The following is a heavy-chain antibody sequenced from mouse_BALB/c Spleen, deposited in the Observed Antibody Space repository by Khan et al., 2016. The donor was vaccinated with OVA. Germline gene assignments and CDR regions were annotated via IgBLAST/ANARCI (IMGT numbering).Heavy chain of an antibody. CDR3: ARGGSSGPAWFAY. V-gene: IGHV3-6*02. J-gene: IGHJ3*01. CDR1: GYSITSGYF. D-gene: IGHD3-1*01. Sequence: VQLKQSGPGLVKPSQSLSLTCSVTGYSITSGYFWNWIRQFPGNNLEWMGYIRYDGNSNYNPSLKNRISITRDTSKNPFFLKLNSVNPEDTATYDWARGGSSGPAWFAYWGQGTLVTVSA. CDR2: IRYDGNS.